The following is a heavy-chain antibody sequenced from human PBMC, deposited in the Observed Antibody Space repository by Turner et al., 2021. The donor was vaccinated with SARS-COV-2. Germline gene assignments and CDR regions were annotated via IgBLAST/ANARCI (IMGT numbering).Heavy chain of an antibody. D-gene: IGHD2-2*01. Sequence: QVQLQESGPGLVKPSQTLSLTCTVSGGSISSDDYYWSWIRQHPGKGLEWIGYIYYSGSTYYNPSLKSRVTISVDTSKNQFSLKLSSVTAADTAMYYCARTKGYCSSTSCYLDYWGQGTLVTVSS. J-gene: IGHJ4*02. CDR3: ARTKGYCSSTSCYLDY. CDR1: GGSISSDDYY. V-gene: IGHV4-31*03. CDR2: IYYSGST.